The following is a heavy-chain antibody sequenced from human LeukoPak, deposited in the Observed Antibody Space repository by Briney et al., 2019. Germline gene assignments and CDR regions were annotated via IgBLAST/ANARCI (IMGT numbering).Heavy chain of an antibody. V-gene: IGHV3-7*01. CDR3: GTLLSNGPFDY. CDR1: GFTFSDYW. CDR2: IKQDGSEK. J-gene: IGHJ4*02. Sequence: GGSLRLSCGVSGFTFSDYWMNWVRQAPGKGLEWVASIKQDGSEKSYVDSVKGRFTISRDNAKNSLYLQMSSLRAEDTAVYYCGTLLSNGPFDYWGQGSLVTVSS.